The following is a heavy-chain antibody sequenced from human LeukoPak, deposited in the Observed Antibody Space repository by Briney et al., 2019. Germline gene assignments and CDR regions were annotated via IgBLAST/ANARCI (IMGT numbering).Heavy chain of an antibody. J-gene: IGHJ6*02. D-gene: IGHD2-2*01. V-gene: IGHV4-34*01. Sequence: SETLSLTCAVYGGSFSGYYWSWIRQPPGKGLEWIGEINHSGSTNYNPSLKSRVTISVDTSKNQFSLKLSSVTAADTAVYYCARGIDIVVVPAASRRGGGMDVWGQGTTVTVSS. CDR2: INHSGST. CDR1: GGSFSGYY. CDR3: ARGIDIVVVPAASRRGGGMDV.